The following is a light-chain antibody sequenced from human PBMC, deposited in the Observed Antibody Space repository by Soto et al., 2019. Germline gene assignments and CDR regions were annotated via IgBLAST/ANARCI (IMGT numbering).Light chain of an antibody. Sequence: DIQMTQSPSTLSASVGDRVTITCRASQDINRWLAWYQQKPGKAPKILIYNADTSESGVPSRFSGSGYGTEFILTISSLQPDDFATYYCLHTFSFPRTFGQGTKVDIK. CDR2: NAD. V-gene: IGKV1-5*01. J-gene: IGKJ1*01. CDR3: LHTFSFPRT. CDR1: QDINRW.